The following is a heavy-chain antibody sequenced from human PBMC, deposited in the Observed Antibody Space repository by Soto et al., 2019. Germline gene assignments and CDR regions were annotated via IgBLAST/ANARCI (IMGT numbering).Heavy chain of an antibody. J-gene: IGHJ5*02. CDR2: INAGNGNT. CDR3: ARGNRYYDFWSGYLVSDDP. D-gene: IGHD3-3*01. Sequence: QVQLVQSGAEVKKPGASVKVSCKASGYTFTSYAMHWVRQAPGQRLEWMGWINAGNGNTKYSQKFQGRVTITRDTSASTAYMELSSLRSEDTAVYYCARGNRYYDFWSGYLVSDDPWGQGTLVTVSS. V-gene: IGHV1-3*01. CDR1: GYTFTSYA.